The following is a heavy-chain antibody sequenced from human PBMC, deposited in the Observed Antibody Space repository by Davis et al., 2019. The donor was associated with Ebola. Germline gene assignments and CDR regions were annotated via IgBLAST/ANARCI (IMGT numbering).Heavy chain of an antibody. CDR2: INPSGGST. CDR1: GGTFSSYA. D-gene: IGHD6-19*01. J-gene: IGHJ4*02. CDR3: ARERGWLVRPRYYFDY. Sequence: ASVKVSCKASGGTFSSYAISWVRQAPGQGLEWMGIINPSGGSTSYAQKFQGRVTMTRDTSTSTVYMELSSLRSEDTAVYYCARERGWLVRPRYYFDYWGQGTLVTVSS. V-gene: IGHV1-46*01.